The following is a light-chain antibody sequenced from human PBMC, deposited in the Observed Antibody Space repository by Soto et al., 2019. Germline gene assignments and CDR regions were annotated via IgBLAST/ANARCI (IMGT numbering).Light chain of an antibody. Sequence: EIVMTQSPATLSVSPGETATLSCRASQSVSSTLAWCQQKPGQAPRLLIYGASTRATGIPARFSGSGSGTEFTLTISSLQSEDFAVYYCQQYNNWPLTFGGGTKVDIK. CDR1: QSVSST. J-gene: IGKJ4*01. CDR3: QQYNNWPLT. V-gene: IGKV3-15*01. CDR2: GAS.